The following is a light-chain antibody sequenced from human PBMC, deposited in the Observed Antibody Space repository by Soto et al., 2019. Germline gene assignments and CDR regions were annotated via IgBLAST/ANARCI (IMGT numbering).Light chain of an antibody. CDR1: EDISNY. CDR2: DAS. Sequence: DIQMTQSPSSLSASVGDRVTITCQASEDISNYLNWYQQKPGKAPKLLIYDASNLEKGVASRFCGRVSSTDFTISISILEPEDIPTYYCQLYVNHPITFGQGTRLVI. J-gene: IGKJ5*01. V-gene: IGKV1-33*01. CDR3: QLYVNHPIT.